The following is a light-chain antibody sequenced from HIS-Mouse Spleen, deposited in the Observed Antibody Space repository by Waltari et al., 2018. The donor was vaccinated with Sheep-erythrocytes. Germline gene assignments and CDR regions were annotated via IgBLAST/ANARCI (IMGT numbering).Light chain of an antibody. J-gene: IGKJ4*01. CDR3: QQYYSTLT. V-gene: IGKV4-1*01. Sequence: DIVMTQVPDSLAVSLGERATINCMSSQTVFYSSNNNNYLAWYQQKPGQPPKLLIYWASTRESGVPDRFSGSGSGTDFTLTISSLQAEDVAVYYCQQYYSTLTFGGGTKVEIK. CDR2: WAS. CDR1: QTVFYSSNNNNY.